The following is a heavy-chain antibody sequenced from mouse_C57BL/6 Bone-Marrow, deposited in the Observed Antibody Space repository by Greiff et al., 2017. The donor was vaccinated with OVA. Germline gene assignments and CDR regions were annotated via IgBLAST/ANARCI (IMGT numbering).Heavy chain of an antibody. CDR2: IRNKANGYTT. CDR3: ARSSSPYWYFDV. D-gene: IGHD1-1*01. V-gene: IGHV7-3*01. Sequence: EVKLMESGGGLVQPGGSLSLSCAASGFTFTDYYMSWVRQPPGKALEWLGFIRNKANGYTTEYSASVKGRFTISRDNSQSILYLQMNALRAEDSATYYCARSSSPYWYFDVWGTGTTVTVSS. J-gene: IGHJ1*03. CDR1: GFTFTDYY.